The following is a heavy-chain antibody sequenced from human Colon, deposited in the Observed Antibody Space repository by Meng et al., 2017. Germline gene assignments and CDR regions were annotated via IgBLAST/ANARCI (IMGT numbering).Heavy chain of an antibody. Sequence: GAGPGLGEPSGTLSLPGAVSCGCVNNTAWWTWARQPPGKGLEWIGDIYHSGTTMSNPSLKSRLSMSIDKSLNQFSLELTSVTAADTAVYYCARMSVGAKRGRDYWGQGTLVTVSS. CDR3: ARMSVGAKRGRDY. V-gene: IGHV4-4*02. CDR1: CGCVNNTAW. J-gene: IGHJ4*02. CDR2: IYHSGTT. D-gene: IGHD1-26*01.